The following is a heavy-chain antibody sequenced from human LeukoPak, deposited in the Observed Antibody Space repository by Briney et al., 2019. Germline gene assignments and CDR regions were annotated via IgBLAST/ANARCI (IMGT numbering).Heavy chain of an antibody. J-gene: IGHJ4*02. CDR3: ARPSPPGDGYNPCDY. D-gene: IGHD5-24*01. Sequence: GGSLRLSCAAAGFNFHNFGMHWVRQAPGKGLEWVAVISNDERNKYYTNSVKGRFTISRDNPKSTVYLQMNSLSPEDTAVYYCARPSPPGDGYNPCDYWGPGALVIVSS. CDR2: ISNDERNK. CDR1: GFNFHNFG. V-gene: IGHV3-30*04.